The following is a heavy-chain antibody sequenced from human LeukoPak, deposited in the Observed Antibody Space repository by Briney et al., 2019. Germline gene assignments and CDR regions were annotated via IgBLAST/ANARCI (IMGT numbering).Heavy chain of an antibody. CDR3: ARGKWLRFDYFGY. CDR1: GGSISGYY. CDR2: IYYSGST. V-gene: IGHV4-59*12. D-gene: IGHD5-12*01. J-gene: IGHJ4*02. Sequence: SETLSLTCTVSGGSISGYYWSWIRQPPGKGLEWIGYIYYSGSTSYNPSLKSRVTISVDTSKNQFSLKLSSVTAADTAVYYCARGKWLRFDYFGYWGQGTLVTVSS.